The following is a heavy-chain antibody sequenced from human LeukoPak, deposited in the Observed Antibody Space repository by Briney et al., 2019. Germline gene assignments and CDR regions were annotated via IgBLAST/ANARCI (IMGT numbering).Heavy chain of an antibody. CDR2: IIPIFGTA. CDR1: GGTFSSYA. J-gene: IGHJ1*01. Sequence: SVKVSCKASGGTFSSYAISWVRQAPGQGLEWMGGIIPIFGTANYAQKFQGRVTITTDESTSTAYMELSSLRSEDTAVYYCARSSSSYASLFQHWGRGTLVTVSS. V-gene: IGHV1-69*05. CDR3: ARSSSSYASLFQH. D-gene: IGHD6-13*01.